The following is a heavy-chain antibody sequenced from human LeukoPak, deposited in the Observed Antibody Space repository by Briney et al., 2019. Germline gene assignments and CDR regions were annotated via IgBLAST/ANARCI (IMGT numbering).Heavy chain of an antibody. V-gene: IGHV4-59*01. CDR1: GGSISSYY. CDR2: IYYSGST. CDR3: ARNVDTAMGDYFDY. Sequence: PSETLSLTCTVSGGSISSYYWSWIRQPPGKGLERIGYIYYSGSTNYNPSLKSRVTISVDTSKNQFSLKLSSVTAADTAVYYCARNVDTAMGDYFDYWGQGTLVTVSS. D-gene: IGHD5-18*01. J-gene: IGHJ4*02.